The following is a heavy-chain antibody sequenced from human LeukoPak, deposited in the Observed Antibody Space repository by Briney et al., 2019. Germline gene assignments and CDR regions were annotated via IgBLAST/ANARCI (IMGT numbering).Heavy chain of an antibody. J-gene: IGHJ4*02. CDR1: GGSFSGYY. D-gene: IGHD3-10*01. Sequence: SETLSLTCAVCGGSFSGYYWSWIRQPPGKGLEWIGEINHSGSTNYNPSLKSRVTISVDTSKNQFSLKLSSVTAADTAVYYCARSMVRGGPFDYWGQGTLVTVSS. V-gene: IGHV4-34*01. CDR3: ARSMVRGGPFDY. CDR2: INHSGST.